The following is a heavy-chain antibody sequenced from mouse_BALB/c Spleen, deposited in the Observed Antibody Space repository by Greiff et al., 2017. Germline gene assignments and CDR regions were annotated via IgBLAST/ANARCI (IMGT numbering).Heavy chain of an antibody. V-gene: IGHV5-17*02. CDR1: GFTFSSFG. D-gene: IGHD1-1*01. J-gene: IGHJ4*01. CDR2: ISSGSSTI. CDR3: ARWITTVIRGYAMDY. Sequence: EVMLVESGGGLVQPGGSRKLSCAASGFTFSSFGMHWVRQAPEKGLEWVAYISSGSSTIYYADTVKGRFTISRDNPKNTLFLQMTSLRSEDTAMYYCARWITTVIRGYAMDYWGQGTSVTVSS.